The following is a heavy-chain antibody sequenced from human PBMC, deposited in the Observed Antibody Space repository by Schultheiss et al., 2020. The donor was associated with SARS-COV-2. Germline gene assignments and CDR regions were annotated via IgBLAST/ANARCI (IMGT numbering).Heavy chain of an antibody. D-gene: IGHD3-9*01. CDR3: ARDQWAEQYFDSLSQNFFDY. Sequence: GGSLRLSCKASSYNFNRNVIRWVRQAPGQGLEWMGWINPNSGGTNYAQKFQGRVTMTRDTSISTAYMELSRLRSDDTAVYYCARDQWAEQYFDSLSQNFFDYWGQGTLVTVSS. CDR2: INPNSGGT. J-gene: IGHJ4*02. V-gene: IGHV1-2*02. CDR1: SYNFNRNV.